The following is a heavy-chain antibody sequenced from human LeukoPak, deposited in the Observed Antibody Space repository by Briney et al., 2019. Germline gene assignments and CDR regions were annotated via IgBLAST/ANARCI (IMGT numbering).Heavy chain of an antibody. J-gene: IGHJ4*02. D-gene: IGHD2-2*01. V-gene: IGHV3-7*01. CDR3: ARDSCSSTSCYAGSRTPVDY. CDR1: GFTFSSYW. Sequence: GGSLRLSCAASGFTFSSYWMSWVRQVPGKGLEWVANIKQDGSEKYYVDSVKGRFTISRDNAKNSLYLQMHGLGAEDTAVYYCARDSCSSTSCYAGSRTPVDYWGQGILVTVSS. CDR2: IKQDGSEK.